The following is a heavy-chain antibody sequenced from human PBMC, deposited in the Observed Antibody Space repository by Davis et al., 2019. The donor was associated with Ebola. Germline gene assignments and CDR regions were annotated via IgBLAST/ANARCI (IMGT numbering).Heavy chain of an antibody. CDR3: AKDYDVSGSNFYHYGMDV. CDR1: GFTFDSYS. Sequence: GESLKISCVASGFTFDSYSMSWVRQAPGKGLEWVSGISGRDVGTDYADSVKGRFTISRDNSKNTLYLQMNSLRAEDTALYYCAKDYDVSGSNFYHYGMDVWGQGTTVTVSS. D-gene: IGHD3-10*01. J-gene: IGHJ6*02. CDR2: ISGRDVGT. V-gene: IGHV3-23*01.